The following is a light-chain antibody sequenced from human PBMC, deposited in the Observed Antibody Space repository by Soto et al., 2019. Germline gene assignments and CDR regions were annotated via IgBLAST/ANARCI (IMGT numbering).Light chain of an antibody. CDR1: QSISSY. J-gene: IGKJ4*01. Sequence: DIQMTQSPSSLSASVGDRVTITCRASQSISSYLNWYQQKPGKAPKLLIYDASSLESGVPSRFSGSGSGTEFTLTISSLQPDDFATYYCQQYNNYPLTFGGGTKV. CDR3: QQYNNYPLT. CDR2: DAS. V-gene: IGKV1-5*01.